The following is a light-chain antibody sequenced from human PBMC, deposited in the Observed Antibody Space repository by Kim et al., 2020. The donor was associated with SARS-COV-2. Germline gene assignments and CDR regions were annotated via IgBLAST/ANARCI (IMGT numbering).Light chain of an antibody. CDR2: GKN. CDR1: SLRSYY. V-gene: IGLV3-19*01. Sequence: SSELTQDPAVSVALGQTVRITCQGDSLRSYYASWYQQKPGQAPVLVIYGKNNRPSGIPDRFSGSSPGNTASLTITGAQAEDEADYSCNSRASSGNHYFFG. CDR3: NSRASSGNHYF. J-gene: IGLJ1*01.